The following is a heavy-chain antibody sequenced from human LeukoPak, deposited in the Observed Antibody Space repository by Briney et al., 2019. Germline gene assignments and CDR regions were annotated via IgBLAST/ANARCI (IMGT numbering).Heavy chain of an antibody. J-gene: IGHJ4*02. Sequence: GGSLRLSCGASGFTLSRYWMHWVPHAPGRGLVWVSRIKSDGSSTSYADSVKGRFTISRDNAKDTLYLQMHSLRAEDTAVYYCTRSDYFDYWGQGTLVTVS. CDR1: GFTLSRYW. CDR2: IKSDGSST. CDR3: TRSDYFDY. V-gene: IGHV3-74*01.